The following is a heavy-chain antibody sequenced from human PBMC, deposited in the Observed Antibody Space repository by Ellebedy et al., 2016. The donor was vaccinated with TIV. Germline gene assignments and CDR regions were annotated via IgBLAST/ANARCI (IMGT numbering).Heavy chain of an antibody. CDR3: ARDQWLGRAYYFDY. D-gene: IGHD6-19*01. Sequence: GGSLRLSCAASGFTFSNYWMTWVRQAPGKGLEWVANIKQDGSEKYYVESVGGRFSISRDNAKNSVYLQMNSLGDEDTSVYYCARDQWLGRAYYFDYWGQGTLVTVSS. CDR2: IKQDGSEK. J-gene: IGHJ4*02. CDR1: GFTFSNYW. V-gene: IGHV3-7*01.